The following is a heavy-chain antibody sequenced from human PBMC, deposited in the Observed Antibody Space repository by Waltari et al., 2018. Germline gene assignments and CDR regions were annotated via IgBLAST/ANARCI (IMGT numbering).Heavy chain of an antibody. CDR1: GGSISSGGYY. D-gene: IGHD5-12*01. J-gene: IGHJ5*02. V-gene: IGHV4-39*01. CDR2: IYYSGSN. CDR3: ARHWKRSGYRFDP. Sequence: QLRLQESGPGLVKPSETLSLTCTVSGGSISSGGYYWGWIRQSPGKGLEWIGSIYYSGSNYYNPTLESRVTISGDTSKNEFSLKLSSVTAADTAVYYCARHWKRSGYRFDPWGQGTLVTVSS.